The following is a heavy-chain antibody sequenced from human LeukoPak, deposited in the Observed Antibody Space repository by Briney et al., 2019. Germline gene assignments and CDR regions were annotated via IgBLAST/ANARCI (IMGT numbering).Heavy chain of an antibody. D-gene: IGHD6-19*01. V-gene: IGHV1-2*02. CDR3: VRDMPPYSSGDAFDI. CDR2: INPNSGGT. CDR1: GYTFTGYY. Sequence: ASVKVSCKASGYTFTGYYMHWVRQPPGQGLEWMGWINPNSGGTNYAQKFQGRVTMTRDTSISTAYMELSRLRSDDTAVYYCVRDMPPYSSGDAFDIWGQGTMVTVSS. J-gene: IGHJ3*02.